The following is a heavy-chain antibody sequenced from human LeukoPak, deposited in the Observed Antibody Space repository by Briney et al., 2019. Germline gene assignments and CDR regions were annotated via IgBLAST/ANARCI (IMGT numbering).Heavy chain of an antibody. CDR1: GFTFSNYG. CDR3: ARGWGSNVYASALDI. D-gene: IGHD3-16*01. CDR2: ISYDGSAK. J-gene: IGHJ3*02. V-gene: IGHV3-33*05. Sequence: GGSLRLSCAASGFTFSNYGMLWVRQAPGEGLEWVALISYDGSAKYYGDSLKGRFTISRDNSKNTLFLQMNSLGAKDTAVYFCARGWGSNVYASALDIWGQGTMVTVSS.